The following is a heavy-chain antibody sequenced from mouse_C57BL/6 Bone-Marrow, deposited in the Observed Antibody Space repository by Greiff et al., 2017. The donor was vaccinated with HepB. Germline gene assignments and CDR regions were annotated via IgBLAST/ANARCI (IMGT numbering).Heavy chain of an antibody. CDR3: VRLDGTRFAY. CDR1: GFSFNTYA. J-gene: IGHJ3*01. CDR2: IRSKSNNYAT. Sequence: EVQLVESGGGLVQPKGSLKLSCAASGFSFNTYAMNWVRQAPGKGLEWVARIRSKSNNYATYYAESVKDRFTISRDDSESMLYLQMNNLKTEDTAMYYCVRLDGTRFAYWGQGTLVTVSA. D-gene: IGHD4-1*01. V-gene: IGHV10-1*01.